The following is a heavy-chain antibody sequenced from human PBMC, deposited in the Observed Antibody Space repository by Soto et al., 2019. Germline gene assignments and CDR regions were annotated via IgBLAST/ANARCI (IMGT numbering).Heavy chain of an antibody. CDR3: SKALTRQLAYWLDP. Sequence: QVQLVQSGAAVKKPGASVKVSCKASGFSFTGYYIHWLRQAPGQGLEWMGWINAHSGGTEYAQKFQGRVTLTSDPSIATAYLTLTSLASDDTGLYYCSKALTRQLAYWLDPWGQGTQVTVSS. D-gene: IGHD6-6*01. CDR1: GFSFTGYY. J-gene: IGHJ5*02. V-gene: IGHV1-2*02. CDR2: INAHSGGT.